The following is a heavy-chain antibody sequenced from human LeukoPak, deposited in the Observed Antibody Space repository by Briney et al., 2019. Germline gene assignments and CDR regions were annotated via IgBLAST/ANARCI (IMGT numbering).Heavy chain of an antibody. CDR3: VRKGTPRGFDY. V-gene: IGHV3-7*01. J-gene: IGHJ4*02. CDR2: IKEDGSEK. CDR1: GLTFSNYW. Sequence: GGSLRLSCVVSGLTFSNYWMTWVRQAPGKGLEWVANIKEDGSEKYYADSVKGRFTISRDNTENSLHLQMSSLSGEDTGVYYCVRKGTPRGFDYWGQGTLVTVSS.